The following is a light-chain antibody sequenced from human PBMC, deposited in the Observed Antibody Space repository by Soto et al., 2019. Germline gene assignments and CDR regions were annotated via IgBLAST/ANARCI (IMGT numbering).Light chain of an antibody. CDR1: QSVSSY. CDR2: DAS. V-gene: IGKV3-11*01. Sequence: EILLTQSPATLSLSPGERATLSCRASQSVSSYLAWYQQKPGQAPRLLIYDASNRATGIPARFSGSGSGTDFTLTISSLEPEDFAVYYCKQRSNWPLTLGGGT. J-gene: IGKJ4*01. CDR3: KQRSNWPLT.